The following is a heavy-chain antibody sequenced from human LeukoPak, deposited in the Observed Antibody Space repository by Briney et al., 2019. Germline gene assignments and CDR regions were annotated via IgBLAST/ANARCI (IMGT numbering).Heavy chain of an antibody. Sequence: GSLRLSCAASGFTVSSNYMSRVRQAPGKGLEWVSVIYSGGSTYYADSVKGRFTISRDNSKNTLYLQMNSLRAEDTAVYYCARGSGYDLPAPFDYWGQGTLVTVSS. D-gene: IGHD5-12*01. V-gene: IGHV3-66*01. CDR2: IYSGGST. J-gene: IGHJ4*02. CDR1: GFTVSSNY. CDR3: ARGSGYDLPAPFDY.